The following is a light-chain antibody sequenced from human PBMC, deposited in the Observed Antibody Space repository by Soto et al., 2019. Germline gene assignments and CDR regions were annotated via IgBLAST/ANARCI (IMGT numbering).Light chain of an antibody. Sequence: EIVLTQSPGPLSLSPGERATLSCRASQSVSSSYLAWYQQKPGQAPRLLIYGASSRATGIPDRFSGSGSGTDFTLTISRLEPDDFAVYYCQQSGSSPRLTFGGGTKVEIK. CDR1: QSVSSSY. J-gene: IGKJ4*01. CDR2: GAS. V-gene: IGKV3-20*01. CDR3: QQSGSSPRLT.